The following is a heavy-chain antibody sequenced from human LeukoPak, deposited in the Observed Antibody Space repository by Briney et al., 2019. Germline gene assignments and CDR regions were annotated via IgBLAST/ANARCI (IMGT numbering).Heavy chain of an antibody. Sequence: PSETLSLTCTVSSGSISSNYWNWIRQPPGKGLEWIGYIYYSGSTDYNPSLKSRVTISVDTSKNQFSLKLSSETAADTAVYYCARKDGDWWGQGTLVTVSS. D-gene: IGHD3-9*01. CDR3: ARKDGDW. CDR2: IYYSGST. CDR1: SGSISSNY. J-gene: IGHJ4*02. V-gene: IGHV4-59*01.